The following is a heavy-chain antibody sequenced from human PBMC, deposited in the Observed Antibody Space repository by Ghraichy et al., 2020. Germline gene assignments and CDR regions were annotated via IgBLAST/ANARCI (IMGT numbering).Heavy chain of an antibody. D-gene: IGHD2-15*01. CDR3: GRGFDCAGGSCYSAGKNWFDP. CDR1: GGYISNYY. CDR2: IYDNGTT. V-gene: IGHV4-59*12. J-gene: IGHJ5*02. Sequence: SETLSLTCTVSGGYISNYYWSWIRQPPGKGLEWIGYIYDNGTTKYNPSLKSRLTISIDTSKNQSSLKLTSVTAADTAVYFCGRGFDCAGGSCYSAGKNWFDPWGQGILVAVSS.